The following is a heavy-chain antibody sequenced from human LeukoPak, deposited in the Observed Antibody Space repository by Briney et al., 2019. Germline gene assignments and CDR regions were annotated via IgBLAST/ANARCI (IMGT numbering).Heavy chain of an antibody. D-gene: IGHD1-26*01. CDR2: IYYSGST. V-gene: IGHV4-39*01. CDR1: GGSNSSSSYY. Sequence: SETLSLTCTVSGGSNSSSSYYWGWIRQPPGKGLEWIGSIYYSGSTYYNPSLKSRVTISVDTSKNQFSLKLSSVTAADTAVYYCASGSGSYQFDYWGQGTLVTVSS. CDR3: ASGSGSYQFDY. J-gene: IGHJ4*02.